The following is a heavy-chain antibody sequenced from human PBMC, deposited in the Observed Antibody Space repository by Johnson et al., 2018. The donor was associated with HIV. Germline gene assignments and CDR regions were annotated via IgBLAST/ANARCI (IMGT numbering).Heavy chain of an antibody. CDR2: IYSGGTT. J-gene: IGHJ3*02. CDR3: ARDSRAFDI. Sequence: VQLVESGGGLVHPGGSLRLSCAASGFTVSSNYMNWVRQAPGKGLEWVSVIYSGGTTYYADSVKGRFTISRDNAKNSLYLQMNSLRTEDTAVYYCARDSRAFDIWGQGTMVTVSS. CDR1: GFTVSSNY. V-gene: IGHV3-66*01.